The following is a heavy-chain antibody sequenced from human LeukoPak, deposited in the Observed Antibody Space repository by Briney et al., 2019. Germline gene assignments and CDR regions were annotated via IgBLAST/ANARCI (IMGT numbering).Heavy chain of an antibody. CDR1: GFSFNIHG. Sequence: GGSLRLSCAASGFSFNIHGMHWVRQTPGRGLEWLAVIWYDGNRKYYADSVKGRFTISRDTSTNTLYLHMNSLRAEDTAVYYCAKDVNYYDSSGYAGFDYWGQGTLVTVSS. J-gene: IGHJ4*02. D-gene: IGHD3-22*01. CDR2: IWYDGNRK. CDR3: AKDVNYYDSSGYAGFDY. V-gene: IGHV3-33*06.